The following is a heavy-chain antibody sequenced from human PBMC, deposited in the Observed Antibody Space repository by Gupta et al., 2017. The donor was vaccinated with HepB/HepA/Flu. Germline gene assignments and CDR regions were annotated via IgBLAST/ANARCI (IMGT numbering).Heavy chain of an antibody. V-gene: IGHV1-46*01. CDR3: PGALYFSGGSYLEP. J-gene: IGHJ4*01. Sequence: QVQPVQSGAEVKKPGASVKGCCKASGYTFTSHYMHWVRQAPVQGREWMGVINRSGGSRDFVQSSHGRVTMARDTSTGTASVYLTTLIHEATVVYYCPGALYFSGGSYLEPWGHGAPVPVSS. D-gene: IGHD1-1*01. CDR1: GYTFTSHY. CDR2: INRSGGSR.